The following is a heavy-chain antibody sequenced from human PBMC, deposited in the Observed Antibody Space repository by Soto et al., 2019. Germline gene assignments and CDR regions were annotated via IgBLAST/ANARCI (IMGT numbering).Heavy chain of an antibody. CDR3: ARDGAHPSEYSSSSDNYYGMDV. J-gene: IGHJ6*02. V-gene: IGHV1-18*04. D-gene: IGHD6-6*01. Sequence: ASVKVSCKASGYTFTSYGISWVRQAPGQGLEWMGWISAYNGNTNYAQKLQGRVTMTTDTSTSTAYMELRSPRSDDTDVYYCARDGAHPSEYSSSSDNYYGMDVWGQGTTVTVSS. CDR1: GYTFTSYG. CDR2: ISAYNGNT.